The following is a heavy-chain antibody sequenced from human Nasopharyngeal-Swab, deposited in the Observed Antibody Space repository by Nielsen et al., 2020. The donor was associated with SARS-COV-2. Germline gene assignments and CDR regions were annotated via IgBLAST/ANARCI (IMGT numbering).Heavy chain of an antibody. V-gene: IGHV1-24*01. CDR1: GSTLTEIS. CDR2: FDPEDGET. CDR3: AASQWGEYFDY. Sequence: SVKVSCKVSGSTLTEISMHCVRQAHGRGLEWMGGFDPEDGETIYAQKFQGRVTMTEDTSIDTAYMELRSLRSEDTAVYYCAASQWGEYFDYWGQGTLVSVSS. D-gene: IGHD3-16*01. J-gene: IGHJ4*02.